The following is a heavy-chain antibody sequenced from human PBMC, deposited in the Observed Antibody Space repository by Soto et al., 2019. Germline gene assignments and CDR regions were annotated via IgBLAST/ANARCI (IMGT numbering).Heavy chain of an antibody. CDR3: ARVVRSYGQGAFDI. Sequence: GGSLRLSCAASGFTFSSYGMHWVRQAPGKGLEWVAVIWYAGSNKYYADSVKGRFTISRDNSKNTLYLQMNSLRAEDTAVYYCARVVRSYGQGAFDIWGQGTMVTVSS. J-gene: IGHJ3*02. CDR1: GFTFSSYG. D-gene: IGHD5-18*01. CDR2: IWYAGSNK. V-gene: IGHV3-33*01.